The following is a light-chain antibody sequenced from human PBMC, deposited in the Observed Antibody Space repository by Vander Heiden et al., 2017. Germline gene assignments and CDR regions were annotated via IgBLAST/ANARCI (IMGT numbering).Light chain of an antibody. V-gene: IGKV1-33*01. CDR2: DAS. CDR1: QDISNY. J-gene: IGKJ4*01. CDR3: QQYLTHLT. Sequence: DIQMTQSPSSLSASIGDRVTITCQASQDISNYLNWYQQKPGKAPKLLIYDASNLERGVSSRFSGTGSGTDFSFTISSLQPEDVATYYCQQYLTHLTFGGGTKVEIK.